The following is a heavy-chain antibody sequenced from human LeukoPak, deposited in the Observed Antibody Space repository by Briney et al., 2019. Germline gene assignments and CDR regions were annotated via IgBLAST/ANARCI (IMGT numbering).Heavy chain of an antibody. V-gene: IGHV3-7*01. CDR1: GFTFSSYW. J-gene: IGHJ6*03. CDR3: ARDQSGYSYGYYYYYYMDV. D-gene: IGHD5-18*01. CDR2: IKQDGSEK. Sequence: PGGSLRLSCAASGFTFSSYWMSWVRQAPGKGLEWVANIKQDGSEKYYVDSVKGRFTISRDNAKNSLYLQMNSLRAEDTAVYYCARDQSGYSYGYYYYYYMDVWGKGTTVTVSS.